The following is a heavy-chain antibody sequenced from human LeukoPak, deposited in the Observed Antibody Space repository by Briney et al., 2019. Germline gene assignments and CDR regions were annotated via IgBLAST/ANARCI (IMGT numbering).Heavy chain of an antibody. V-gene: IGHV4-59*08. CDR3: ARLDSHLAGDAFDI. CDR2: IYYSGST. CDR1: GGSISSYY. J-gene: IGHJ3*02. Sequence: SETLSLTCTVSGGSISSYYWSWIRQPPGKGLEWIGYIYYSGSTNYNPSLKSRVTISVDTSKNQFSLKLSSVTAADTAVYYCARLDSHLAGDAFDIWGQGTMVTVSP. D-gene: IGHD3-9*01.